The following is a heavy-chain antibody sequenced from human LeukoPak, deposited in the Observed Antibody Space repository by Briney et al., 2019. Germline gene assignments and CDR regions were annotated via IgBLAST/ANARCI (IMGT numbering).Heavy chain of an antibody. CDR2: IYPGDSDI. J-gene: IGHJ1*01. CDR3: ARSDSSGPARGIQH. D-gene: IGHD3-22*01. CDR1: GYNFTNYW. V-gene: IGHV5-51*01. Sequence: GESLKISCKGSGYNFTNYWIGWVRQMPGKGLEWMGIIYPGDSDIRYSPSFQGQVTISADKSISTAYLQWSSLMASDTAMYYCARSDSSGPARGIQHWSQGTLVTVSS.